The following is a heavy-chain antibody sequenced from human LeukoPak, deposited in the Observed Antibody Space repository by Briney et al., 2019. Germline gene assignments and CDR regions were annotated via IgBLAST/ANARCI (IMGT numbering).Heavy chain of an antibody. J-gene: IGHJ4*02. V-gene: IGHV3-30-3*01. D-gene: IGHD6-19*01. CDR2: ISYDGSNK. CDR3: ARAHFTVAGTSFDY. Sequence: PGRSLRLSCAASGFTFSSYAMHWVRQAPGKGLEWVAVISYDGSNKYYADSVKGRFTISRDNSKNTLYLQMNSLRAEDTAVYYCARAHFTVAGTSFDYWGQGTLVTVSS. CDR1: GFTFSSYA.